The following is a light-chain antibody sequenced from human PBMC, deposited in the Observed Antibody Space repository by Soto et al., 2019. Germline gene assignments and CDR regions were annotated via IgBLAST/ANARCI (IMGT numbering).Light chain of an antibody. J-gene: IGLJ1*01. CDR1: SSDIGSYNF. Sequence: QSVLTQPASVSASHGQSITISCTGTSSDIGSYNFVYWYQQHPGKAPKLMIYEGSKRPSGISDRFSGSKSGNTASLTISGLQAEDEVDYFCFSSAGSSTYVFGTGTKVTAL. CDR3: FSSAGSSTYV. V-gene: IGLV2-23*01. CDR2: EGS.